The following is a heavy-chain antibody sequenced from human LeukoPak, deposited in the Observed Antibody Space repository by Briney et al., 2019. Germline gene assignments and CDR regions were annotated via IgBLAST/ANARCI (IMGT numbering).Heavy chain of an antibody. Sequence: SGPTLVKPTQTLTLTCTFSGFSLTTTGVGGGWICQPPGKALEWLALIFSNEYKRDSTSLKTRRTITKDTSRHHVVLTMTHIDPMEPATYYCAHFHSIGSYGMDVWGQGTTVTVSS. J-gene: IGHJ6*02. CDR2: IFSNEYK. V-gene: IGHV2-5*01. CDR3: AHFHSIGSYGMDV. D-gene: IGHD6-19*01. CDR1: GFSLTTTGVG.